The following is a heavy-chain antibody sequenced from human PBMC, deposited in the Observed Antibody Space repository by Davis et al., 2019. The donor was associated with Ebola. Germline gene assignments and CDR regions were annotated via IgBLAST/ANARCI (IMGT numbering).Heavy chain of an antibody. J-gene: IGHJ6*02. CDR3: ARVLMMYAIRGGYYYGMDV. V-gene: IGHV1-3*01. CDR1: GYTFTSYA. D-gene: IGHD2-8*01. CDR2: INAGNGNT. Sequence: ASVKVSCKASGYTFTSYAMHWVRQAPGQRLEWMGWINAGNGNTKYSQKFQGRVTITRDTSASTAYMELSSLRSEDTAVYYCARVLMMYAIRGGYYYGMDVWGQGTTVTVSS.